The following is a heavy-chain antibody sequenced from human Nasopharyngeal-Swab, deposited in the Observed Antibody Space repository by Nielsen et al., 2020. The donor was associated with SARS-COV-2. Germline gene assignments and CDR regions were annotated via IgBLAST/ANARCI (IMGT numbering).Heavy chain of an antibody. J-gene: IGHJ6*02. D-gene: IGHD3-3*01. CDR2: INHSGST. CDR1: GGSFSGSY. CDR3: ARDRATYYDFWSGYYHYGMDV. Sequence: SETLSLTCAVYGGSFSGSYWGWIRQPPGKGPEWIAEINHSGSTNYNPSLKSRVTMSVDTSKNQFSLKLSSVTAADTAVYYCARDRATYYDFWSGYYHYGMDVWGQGTTVTVSS. V-gene: IGHV4-34*01.